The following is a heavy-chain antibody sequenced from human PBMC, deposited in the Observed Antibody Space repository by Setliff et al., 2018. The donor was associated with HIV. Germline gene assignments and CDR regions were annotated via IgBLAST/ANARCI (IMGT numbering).Heavy chain of an antibody. CDR3: ARGAWYTSGWYSSRYMDV. V-gene: IGHV1-8*02. D-gene: IGHD6-19*01. J-gene: IGHJ6*03. Sequence: AASVKVSCKASGYTFTSSDINWVRQAPGQGLEWMGWMNPNSGNTGYAQKFQGRVTLTRHTSISTAFMELNSLRSEDTAVYYCARGAWYTSGWYSSRYMDVWGKGTTVTVS. CDR1: GYTFTSSD. CDR2: MNPNSGNT.